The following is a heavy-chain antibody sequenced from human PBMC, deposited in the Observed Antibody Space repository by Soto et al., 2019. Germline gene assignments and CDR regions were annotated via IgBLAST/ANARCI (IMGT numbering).Heavy chain of an antibody. D-gene: IGHD2-15*01. V-gene: IGHV3-23*01. Sequence: GGSLRLSCAASGFTFSSYAMSWVRQAPGKGLEWVSAISGSGGSTYYAGSVKGRFTISRDNSKNTLYLQMNSLRAEDTAVYYCAKDRRGGNPLGWFDPWGQGTLVPVSS. CDR3: AKDRRGGNPLGWFDP. CDR2: ISGSGGST. CDR1: GFTFSSYA. J-gene: IGHJ5*02.